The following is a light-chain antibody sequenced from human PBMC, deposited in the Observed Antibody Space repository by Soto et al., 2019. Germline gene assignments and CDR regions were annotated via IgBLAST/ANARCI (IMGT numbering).Light chain of an antibody. Sequence: EIVLTQSPGTLSLSPGESVTLSCRPSQSVSNNYLAWYQKQPGQAPRLVNDGASRRATGIPNRFSSSGSGTDLPLTISRLEPEDFAVYYCQPYGTPGTFGGGTKVDIK. CDR2: GAS. V-gene: IGKV3-20*01. CDR1: QSVSNNY. CDR3: QPYGTPGT. J-gene: IGKJ4*02.